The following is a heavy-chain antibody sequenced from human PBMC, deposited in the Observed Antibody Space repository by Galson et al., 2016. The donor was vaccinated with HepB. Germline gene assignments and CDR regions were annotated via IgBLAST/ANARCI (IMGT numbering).Heavy chain of an antibody. CDR1: GCTFSHYG. CDR2: ISSDRCNK. J-gene: IGHJ4*02. D-gene: IGHD3-22*01. Sequence: SLRLSCAASGCTFSHYGMYCVRQAPGKGLAWVAVISSDRCNKDYTESLKGRFTISRDNSKNTLILQMNILRAEETAMYFCAKESDIYYDSRGYPDFWGQGTLVTVSS. CDR3: AKESDIYYDSRGYPDF. V-gene: IGHV3-30*18.